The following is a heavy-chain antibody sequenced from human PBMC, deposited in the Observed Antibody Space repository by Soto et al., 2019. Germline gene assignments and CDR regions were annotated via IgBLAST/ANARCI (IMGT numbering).Heavy chain of an antibody. CDR3: AKVSSSWYAGFFDL. CDR2: VTGSGANT. CDR1: GFSFNTYA. V-gene: IGHV3-23*01. D-gene: IGHD6-13*01. J-gene: IGHJ4*02. Sequence: GSLRLSCAASGFSFNTYAVTWVRQAPGKGLEWISTVTGSGANTYYADSVKDRLTISRDNSKNTLYLQIHTLRAEDTAIYYCAKVSSSWYAGFFDLWGQGTLVTVSS.